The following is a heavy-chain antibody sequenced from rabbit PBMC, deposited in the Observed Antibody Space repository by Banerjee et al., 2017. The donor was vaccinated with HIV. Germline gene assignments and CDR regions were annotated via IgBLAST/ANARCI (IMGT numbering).Heavy chain of an antibody. D-gene: IGHD4-2*01. V-gene: IGHV1S40*01. Sequence: VRQAPGKGLESVACIITSSGSTWYASWVNGRFTISKTSSTTVTLQMTSLTAADTATYFCARGDVGYAGWGYAPMDLWGPGTLVTVS. J-gene: IGHJ6*01. CDR2: IITSSGST. CDR3: ARGDVGYAGWGYAPMDL.